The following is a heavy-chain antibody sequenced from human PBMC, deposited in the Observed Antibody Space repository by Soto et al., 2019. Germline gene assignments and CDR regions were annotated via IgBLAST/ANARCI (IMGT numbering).Heavy chain of an antibody. Sequence: QVQLVESGGGVVQPGRSLRLSCAASGFTFSSYAMHWVRQAPGKGLEWVAVISYDGSNKYYADSVKGLFTISRDNSKNTLYVQMNSLRAEDTAVYYCARDRVAVAGTQAYFQHWGQGTLVTVSS. D-gene: IGHD6-19*01. CDR2: ISYDGSNK. V-gene: IGHV3-30-3*01. J-gene: IGHJ1*01. CDR3: ARDRVAVAGTQAYFQH. CDR1: GFTFSSYA.